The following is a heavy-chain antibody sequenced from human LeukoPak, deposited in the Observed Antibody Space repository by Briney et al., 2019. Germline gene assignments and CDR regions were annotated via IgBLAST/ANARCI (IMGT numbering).Heavy chain of an antibody. J-gene: IGHJ4*02. CDR3: AKDSGSDGTTGLFDY. CDR1: GFTFSSYA. V-gene: IGHV3-23*01. CDR2: ISGSGGST. D-gene: IGHD1-26*01. Sequence: PGGSLRLSCAASGFTFSSYAMSWVRQAPGKGLEWVSAISGSGGSTYYADSVKGRFTISRDNSKNTLYLQMNSLRAEDTAVYYCAKDSGSDGTTGLFDYWGQGTLVTVSS.